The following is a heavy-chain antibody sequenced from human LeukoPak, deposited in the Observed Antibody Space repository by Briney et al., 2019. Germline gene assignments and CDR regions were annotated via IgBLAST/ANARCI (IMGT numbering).Heavy chain of an antibody. D-gene: IGHD3-16*01. CDR1: GRSMTSYY. V-gene: IGHV4-59*08. J-gene: IGHJ2*01. Sequence: SETLSLTCTVSGRSMTSYYWSWIRQPPGKGLEWIGYIYNSGSTKYNPSLKSRVTMSVDTSKNQFSLKLSSVTAADTAVYYCASFARGQRYFDLWGRGTLVTVSS. CDR2: IYNSGST. CDR3: ASFARGQRYFDL.